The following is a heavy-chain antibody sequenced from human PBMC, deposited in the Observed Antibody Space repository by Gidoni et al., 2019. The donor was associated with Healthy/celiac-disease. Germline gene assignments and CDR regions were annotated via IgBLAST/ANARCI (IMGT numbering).Heavy chain of an antibody. CDR2: IYYSGST. V-gene: IGHV4-31*03. D-gene: IGHD3-9*01. Sequence: QLQESGPGLVKPSPTLSLTCTFSGGSIRSGGYYWSWIRQHPGKGLEWIGYIYYSGSTYYNPSLKSRVTISVDTSKNQFSLKLSSVTAADTAVYYCARAKVLEDTISYYYYMDVWGKGTTVTVSS. J-gene: IGHJ6*03. CDR1: GGSIRSGGYY. CDR3: ARAKVLEDTISYYYYMDV.